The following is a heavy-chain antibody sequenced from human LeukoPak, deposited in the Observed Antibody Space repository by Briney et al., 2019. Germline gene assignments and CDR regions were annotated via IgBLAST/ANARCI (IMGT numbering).Heavy chain of an antibody. CDR2: ISYDGSNK. CDR1: GFTFSSYA. V-gene: IGHV3-30-3*01. J-gene: IGHJ4*02. D-gene: IGHD6-19*01. CDR3: AKDRAEQWPGAGQIFDY. Sequence: PGRSLRLSCAASGFTFSSYAMHWVRQAPGKGLEWVAVISYDGSNKYYADSVKGRFTISRDNSKNTLYLQMNSLRAEDTAVYYCAKDRAEQWPGAGQIFDYWGQGTLVTVSS.